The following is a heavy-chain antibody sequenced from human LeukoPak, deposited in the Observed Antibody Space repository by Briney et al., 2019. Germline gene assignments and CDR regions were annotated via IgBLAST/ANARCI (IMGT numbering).Heavy chain of an antibody. Sequence: GGSLRLSCAASGFSFSSFWMHWVRQVPGKGLLWVSGINSDGRTTGCADSVKGRFTISRDNAKNTVDLQMNSLRAEDTAVYYCARGGYGAHMGWGQGTLVTVSS. J-gene: IGHJ4*02. CDR3: ARGGYGAHMG. CDR2: INSDGRTT. V-gene: IGHV3-74*01. D-gene: IGHD4-17*01. CDR1: GFSFSSFW.